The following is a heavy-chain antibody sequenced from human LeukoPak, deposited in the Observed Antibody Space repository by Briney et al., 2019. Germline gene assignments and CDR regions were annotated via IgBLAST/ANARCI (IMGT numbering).Heavy chain of an antibody. J-gene: IGHJ6*03. D-gene: IGHD3-3*01. CDR3: ARVGYYDFPYYYYYMDV. CDR1: GGSISSYY. Sequence: PSETLSLTCTVSGGSISSYYWSWIRQPPGKGLEWIGYIYYSGSTNYNPSLKSRVTISVDTSKNQFSLKLSSVTAADTAVYYCARVGYYDFPYYYYYMDVRGKGTTVTVSS. CDR2: IYYSGST. V-gene: IGHV4-59*01.